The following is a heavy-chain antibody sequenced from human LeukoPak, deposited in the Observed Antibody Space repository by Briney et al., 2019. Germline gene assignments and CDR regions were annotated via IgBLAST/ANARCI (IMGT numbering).Heavy chain of an antibody. V-gene: IGHV1-69*04. J-gene: IGHJ4*02. D-gene: IGHD3-9*01. CDR1: GGTFSSYA. Sequence: SVTVSCTASGGTFSSYAISWVRQAPGQGLEWMGRIIPILGIANYAQKFQGRVTITADKSTSTAYMELSSLRSEDTAVYYCARSKVTGYQTDYWGQGTLVTVSS. CDR2: IIPILGIA. CDR3: ARSKVTGYQTDY.